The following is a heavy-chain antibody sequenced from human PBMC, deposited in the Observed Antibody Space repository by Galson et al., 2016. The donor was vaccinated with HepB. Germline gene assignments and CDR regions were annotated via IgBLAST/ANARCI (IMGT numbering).Heavy chain of an antibody. CDR3: ARAGFYDILTGPDY. CDR1: GFNFSDYY. D-gene: IGHD3-9*01. V-gene: IGHV3-11*05. J-gene: IGHJ4*02. Sequence: SLRLSCAASGFNFSDYYMNWIRQAPGKGLEWVSHISASGGYTNHADSVKGRFTISRDNAKSSLYLQMNSLGAEDTAVYYCARAGFYDILTGPDYWGQGTLVTVSS. CDR2: ISASGGYT.